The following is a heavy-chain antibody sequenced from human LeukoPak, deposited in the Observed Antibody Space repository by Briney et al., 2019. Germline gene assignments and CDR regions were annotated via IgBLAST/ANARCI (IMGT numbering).Heavy chain of an antibody. V-gene: IGHV1-69*11. CDR1: GGTFSSYA. D-gene: IGHD3-22*01. J-gene: IGHJ4*02. CDR2: IIPILGTA. CDR3: ARDDSSGYLADY. Sequence: GASVKVSCKASGGTFSSYAISWVRQAPGQGLEWMGRIIPILGTANYAQKFQGRVTITTDESTSTAYMELSSLRSEDTAVYYCARDDSSGYLADYWGQGTLVTVSS.